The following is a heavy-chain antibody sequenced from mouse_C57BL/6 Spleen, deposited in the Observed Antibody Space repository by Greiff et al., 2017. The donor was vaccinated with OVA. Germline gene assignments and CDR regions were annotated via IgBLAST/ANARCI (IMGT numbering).Heavy chain of an antibody. Sequence: EVMLVESGGDLVKPGGSLKLSCAASGFTFSSYGMSWVRQTPDKRLEWVATISSGGSYTYYPDSVKGRFTISRDNAKNTLYLQMSSLKSEDTAMYYCAVGFDYWGQGTTLTVSS. CDR1: GFTFSSYG. J-gene: IGHJ2*01. V-gene: IGHV5-6*01. CDR3: AVGFDY. CDR2: ISSGGSYT.